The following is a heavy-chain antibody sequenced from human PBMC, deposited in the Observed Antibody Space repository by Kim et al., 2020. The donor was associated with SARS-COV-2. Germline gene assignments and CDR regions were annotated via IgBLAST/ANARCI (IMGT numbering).Heavy chain of an antibody. CDR1: GGSISSSSYY. J-gene: IGHJ4*02. CDR3: AREEGAFDY. D-gene: IGHD3-16*01. V-gene: IGHV4-39*02. Sequence: SETLSLTCTVSGGSISSSSYYWGWIRQPPGKGLEWIGSIYYSGSTYYNPSLKSRVTISVDTSKNQSSLKLSSVTAADTAVYYCAREEGAFDYWGQGTLVTVSS. CDR2: IYYSGST.